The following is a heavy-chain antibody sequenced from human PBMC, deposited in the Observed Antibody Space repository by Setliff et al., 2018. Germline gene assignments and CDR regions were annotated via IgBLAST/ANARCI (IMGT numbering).Heavy chain of an antibody. J-gene: IGHJ3*02. V-gene: IGHV4-38-2*01. CDR3: ARRPTGPGAPFDI. D-gene: IGHD3-10*01. CDR2: IHYNGNL. Sequence: SETLSLTCAVSGYSISSDYYWGWIRQSPGEGLEWIANIHYNGNLYYNPSLKNRATISMDTSKIQFSLKLISVTAADTALYFCARRPTGPGAPFDIWGHGTMVTVSS. CDR1: GYSISSDYY.